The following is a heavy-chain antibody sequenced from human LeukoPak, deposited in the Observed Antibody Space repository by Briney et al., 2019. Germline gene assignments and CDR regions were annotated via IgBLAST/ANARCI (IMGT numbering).Heavy chain of an antibody. CDR3: ALRVAVAGTTY. D-gene: IGHD6-19*01. J-gene: IGHJ4*02. V-gene: IGHV3-53*01. CDR2: IYSGGST. CDR1: GFTVSSNH. Sequence: GGSLRLSCAASGFTVSSNHMSWVRQAPGKGLEWVSVIYSGGSTYYADSVKGRFTISRDNSKNTLYLQMNSLRAEDTAVYYCALRVAVAGTTYWGQGTLVTVSS.